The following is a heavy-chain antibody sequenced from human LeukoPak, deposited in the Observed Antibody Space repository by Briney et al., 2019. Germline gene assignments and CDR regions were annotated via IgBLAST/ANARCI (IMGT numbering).Heavy chain of an antibody. D-gene: IGHD3-10*01. CDR1: GFIVSNNY. CDR2: IYSGGDT. Sequence: GGSLRLSCAASGFIVSNNYMSWVRQAPGKGLEWVSVIYSGGDTYYVDSVKGRFTISRDNSKNTLYLQMDSLRAEDTAVYYCARGWFGDYWGQGTLVTVSS. CDR3: ARGWFGDY. J-gene: IGHJ4*02. V-gene: IGHV3-53*01.